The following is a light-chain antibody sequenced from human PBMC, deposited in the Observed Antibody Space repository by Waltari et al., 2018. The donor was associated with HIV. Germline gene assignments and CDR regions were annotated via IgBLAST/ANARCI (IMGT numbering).Light chain of an antibody. CDR1: SSNVATHP. Sequence: QSVLTQPPSASGTPGQRISIPCSGSSSNVATHPVNWYQQLPGTAPKLLIYSDNQRPSGVPDRFSGSKSGTSASLVISRLQSEDEADYCCASWDDSLSAWVFGGGTKLTVL. J-gene: IGLJ3*02. V-gene: IGLV1-44*01. CDR2: SDN. CDR3: ASWDDSLSAWV.